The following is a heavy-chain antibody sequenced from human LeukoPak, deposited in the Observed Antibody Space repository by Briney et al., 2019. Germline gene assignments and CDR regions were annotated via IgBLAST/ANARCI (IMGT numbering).Heavy chain of an antibody. V-gene: IGHV1-18*01. CDR3: ARDLTIFGVVILHAFDI. CDR2: ISAYNGNT. D-gene: IGHD3-3*01. Sequence: ASVKVSCKASGGTFSSYAISWVRQAPGQGLEWMGWISAYNGNTNYAQKLQGRVTMTTDTSTSTAYMELRSLRSDDTAVYYCARDLTIFGVVILHAFDIWGQGTMVTVSS. J-gene: IGHJ3*02. CDR1: GGTFSSYA.